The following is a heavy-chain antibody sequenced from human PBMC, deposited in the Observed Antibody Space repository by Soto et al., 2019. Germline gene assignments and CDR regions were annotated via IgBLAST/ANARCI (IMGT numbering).Heavy chain of an antibody. CDR2: IKQDGSEK. V-gene: IGHV3-7*01. D-gene: IGHD2-2*02. Sequence: EVQLVESGGGLVQPGGSLRLSCAASGFTFSSYWMSWVRQAPGKGLEWVANIKQDGSEKYYVDSVKGRFTISRDNAKNSLYLQMNSLRAEDTAVYCCARGFRYLLHDAFDIWGQGTMVTVSS. J-gene: IGHJ3*02. CDR3: ARGFRYLLHDAFDI. CDR1: GFTFSSYW.